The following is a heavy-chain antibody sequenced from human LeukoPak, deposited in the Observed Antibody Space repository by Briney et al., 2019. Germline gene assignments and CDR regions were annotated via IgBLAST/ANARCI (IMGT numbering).Heavy chain of an antibody. CDR2: ISGSGGST. V-gene: IGHV3-23*01. CDR1: GFTFSSYA. D-gene: IGHD1-7*01. J-gene: IGHJ6*02. CDR3: AKDHGYNWNSGGYYYYYGMDV. Sequence: GGSLRLSCAASGFTFSSYAMSWVRQAPGKGLEWVSAISGSGGSTYYADSVKGRFTISRDNSKNTLYLQMNSLRAEDTAVYYCAKDHGYNWNSGGYYYYYGMDVWGQGTTVTVSS.